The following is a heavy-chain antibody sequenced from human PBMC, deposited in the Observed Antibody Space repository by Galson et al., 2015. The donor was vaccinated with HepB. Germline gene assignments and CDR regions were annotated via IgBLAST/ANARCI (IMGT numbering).Heavy chain of an antibody. CDR1: GFTFSSYD. D-gene: IGHD3-22*01. J-gene: IGHJ4*02. Sequence: SLRLSCAASGFTFSSYDMHWVRQATGKGLEWVSAIGTAGDTYYPGSVKGRFTISRENAKNSLYLQMNSLRAGETAVYYCARAVYYYDSSGYFYYFDYWGQGTLVTVSS. CDR3: ARAVYYYDSSGYFYYFDY. CDR2: IGTAGDT. V-gene: IGHV3-13*01.